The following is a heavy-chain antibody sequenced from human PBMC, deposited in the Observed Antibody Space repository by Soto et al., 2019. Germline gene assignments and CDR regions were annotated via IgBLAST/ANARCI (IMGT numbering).Heavy chain of an antibody. J-gene: IGHJ6*02. V-gene: IGHV1-18*01. CDR1: GYSFTSYG. D-gene: IGHD2-2*01. CDR2: ISPYNGHT. Sequence: ASVKVSCKASGYSFTSYGISWVRRAPGQGLEWMGWISPYNGHTQFVERFQGRVTMTTDTSTKTAYMELRNLRSDDTAHYYCARDLTIVPATHPRLEPDGLDVRGQGTTVTLS. CDR3: ARDLTIVPATHPRLEPDGLDV.